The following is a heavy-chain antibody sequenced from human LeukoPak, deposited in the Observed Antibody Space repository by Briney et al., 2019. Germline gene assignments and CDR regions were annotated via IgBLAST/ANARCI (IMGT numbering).Heavy chain of an antibody. CDR1: GFILSNYW. CDR2: MNEDGRRT. V-gene: IGHV3-74*01. Sequence: GGSLRLSCAASGFILSNYWMHWVRQAPGEGLVGVSRMNEDGRRTDNAGSVRGRFTISRDIAKNTLFLQMNSLRAEDTAVYHCVRDFGGEEDFWGQGTLVTVSS. J-gene: IGHJ4*02. D-gene: IGHD2-15*01. CDR3: VRDFGGEEDF.